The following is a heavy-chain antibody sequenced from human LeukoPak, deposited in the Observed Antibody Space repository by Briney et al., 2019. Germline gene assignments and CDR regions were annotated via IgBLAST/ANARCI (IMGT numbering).Heavy chain of an antibody. D-gene: IGHD6-19*01. J-gene: IGHJ3*02. CDR2: ISGSGGST. Sequence: AGGSLRLSCAASGFTFSSYAMSWVRQAPGKGLEWVSAISGSGGSTYYADSVKGRFTISRDNSQNTLYVQMNSLRAEDTAVYYCAKDQGYSSAWYSRDGFDMWGQGTMVTVSS. V-gene: IGHV3-23*01. CDR3: AKDQGYSSAWYSRDGFDM. CDR1: GFTFSSYA.